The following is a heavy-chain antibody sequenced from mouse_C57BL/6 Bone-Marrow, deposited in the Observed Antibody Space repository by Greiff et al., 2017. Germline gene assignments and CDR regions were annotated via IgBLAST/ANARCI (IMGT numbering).Heavy chain of an antibody. J-gene: IGHJ2*01. CDR2: IHPSDSDT. V-gene: IGHV1-74*01. D-gene: IGHD1-1*01. Sequence: QVQLQQPGAELVKPGASVKVSCKASGYTFTSYWMHWVKQRPGQGLEWIGRIHPSDSDTNYNQKFKGKATLTVDKSSSTAYMQLSSLTSEDSAVYYSAIGGLTVVSHGDYFDYWGQGTTLTVSS. CDR3: AIGGLTVVSHGDYFDY. CDR1: GYTFTSYW.